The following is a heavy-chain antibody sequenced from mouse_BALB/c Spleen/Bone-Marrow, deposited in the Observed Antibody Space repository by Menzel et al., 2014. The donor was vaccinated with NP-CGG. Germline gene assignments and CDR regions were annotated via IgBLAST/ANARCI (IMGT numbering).Heavy chain of an antibody. CDR2: ISYDGTN. Sequence: VQLKESGPGLVKPSQSLSLTCSVTGYSITRGYYCNWIRQFPGNKLEWMGYISYDGTNDYNPSLKNRISITRDTSKNQFFLKLNSVTTEDTATYYCARGDYGSNYGDYWGQGTTLTVSS. CDR1: GYSITRGYY. CDR3: ARGDYGSNYGDY. V-gene: IGHV3-6*02. D-gene: IGHD1-1*01. J-gene: IGHJ2*01.